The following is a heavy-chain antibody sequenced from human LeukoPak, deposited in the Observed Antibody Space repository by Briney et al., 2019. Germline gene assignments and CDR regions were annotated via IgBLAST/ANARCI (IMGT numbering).Heavy chain of an antibody. Sequence: SETLSLTCAVYGGSLSGYYWSWIRQPPGKGLEWIGEINHSGSTNYNPSLKSRVAISVDTSKNQFSLKLSSVTAADTAVYYCARGQWLGLRYFDYWGQGTLVTVSS. V-gene: IGHV4-34*01. CDR1: GGSLSGYY. D-gene: IGHD6-19*01. CDR3: ARGQWLGLRYFDY. J-gene: IGHJ4*02. CDR2: INHSGST.